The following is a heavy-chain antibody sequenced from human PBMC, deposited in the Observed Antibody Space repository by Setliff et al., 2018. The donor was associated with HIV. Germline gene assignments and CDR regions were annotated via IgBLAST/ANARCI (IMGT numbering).Heavy chain of an antibody. D-gene: IGHD5-18*01. CDR3: ARDVAYTGYNSDS. CDR1: GYRFTSYH. J-gene: IGHJ5*01. Sequence: ASVKVSCKASGYRFTSYHISWVRQAPGQGLEWLGRISASNGQTDYGHNYQGRLSVTTDSSTTTAYMELASLRIDDTAVYYCARDVAYTGYNSDSWGQGTLVTVSS. CDR2: ISASNGQT. V-gene: IGHV1-18*01.